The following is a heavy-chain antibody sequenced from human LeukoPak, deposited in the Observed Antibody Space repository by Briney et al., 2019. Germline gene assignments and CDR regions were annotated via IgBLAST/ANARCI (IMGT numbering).Heavy chain of an antibody. CDR1: GYIFTAYY. CDR3: ARDPGRYFDY. J-gene: IGHJ4*02. V-gene: IGHV1-2*02. CDR2: INPNNGGT. Sequence: ASVKVSCKASGYIFTAYYMHWVRQPPGQGLEWMGWINPNNGGTNYAQKFQGRVTMTRDTSISTAYMELRRLRSDDTAVYYCARDPGRYFDYWGQGTLVTVSS.